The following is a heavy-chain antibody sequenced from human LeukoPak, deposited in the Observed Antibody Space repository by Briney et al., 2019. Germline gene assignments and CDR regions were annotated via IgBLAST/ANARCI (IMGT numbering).Heavy chain of an antibody. V-gene: IGHV3-23*01. CDR2: ISGSGGST. D-gene: IGHD4-17*01. Sequence: GGSLRLSCAASGFTFSSYAMSWVRQAPGKGLEWVSAISGSGGSTYYADSVKGRFTISRDNSKNTLYLQMNSLRAEDTAAYYCAKDHATVTPRGGYFDYWGQGTLVTVSS. J-gene: IGHJ4*02. CDR3: AKDHATVTPRGGYFDY. CDR1: GFTFSSYA.